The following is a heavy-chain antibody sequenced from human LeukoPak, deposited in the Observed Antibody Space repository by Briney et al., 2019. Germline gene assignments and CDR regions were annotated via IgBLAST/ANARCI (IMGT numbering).Heavy chain of an antibody. V-gene: IGHV1-18*01. J-gene: IGHJ4*02. CDR3: ARGSKGDVPY. D-gene: IGHD3-16*01. CDR1: GYVFIIYG. CDR2: INTYKGNT. Sequence: ASVKVSCKTSGYVFIIYGISGVRDAPGQGLEWMWCINTYKGNTTYAPKLHGRVTMAADTPTSTADRELRSLRSDDTAGYYCARGSKGDVPYWGQGTQVTVSA.